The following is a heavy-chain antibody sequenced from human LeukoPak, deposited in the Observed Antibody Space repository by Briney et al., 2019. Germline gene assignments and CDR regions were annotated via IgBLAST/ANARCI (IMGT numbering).Heavy chain of an antibody. J-gene: IGHJ4*02. CDR2: IIPIFGTA. Sequence: SVTVSCKASGGTFSSYAISWVRQAPGQGLEWMGGIIPIFGTANYAQKFQGRVTITADESTSTAYMELSSLRSEDTAVYYCARELDYGAAFDYWGQGTLVTVSS. CDR3: ARELDYGAAFDY. V-gene: IGHV1-69*13. CDR1: GGTFSSYA. D-gene: IGHD4-17*01.